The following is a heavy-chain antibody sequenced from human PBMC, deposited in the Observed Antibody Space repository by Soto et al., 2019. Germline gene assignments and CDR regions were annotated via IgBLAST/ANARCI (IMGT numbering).Heavy chain of an antibody. CDR3: ARDKSRFLEEGIFDY. V-gene: IGHV3-21*01. J-gene: IGHJ4*02. CDR1: GFTFSSYS. CDR2: ISSSSSYI. Sequence: GGSLRLSCAASGFTFSSYSMNWVRQAPGKGLEWVSSISSSSSYIYYADSVKGRFTISRDNAKNSLYLQMNSLRAEDTAVYYCARDKSRFLEEGIFDYWGQGTLVTVSS. D-gene: IGHD3-3*01.